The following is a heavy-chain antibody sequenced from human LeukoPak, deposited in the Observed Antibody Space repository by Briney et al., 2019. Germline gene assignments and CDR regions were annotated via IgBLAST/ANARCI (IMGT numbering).Heavy chain of an antibody. CDR3: AREGLWFGEFSIDY. CDR2: INPNSGGT. Sequence: ASVKVSCKASGYTFTGYYMHWVRQAPGQGLEWMGWINPNSGGTNYAQKFQGRVTMTRGTSISTAYMELSRLRSDDTAVYYCAREGLWFGEFSIDYWGQGTLVTVSS. V-gene: IGHV1-2*02. J-gene: IGHJ4*02. CDR1: GYTFTGYY. D-gene: IGHD3-10*01.